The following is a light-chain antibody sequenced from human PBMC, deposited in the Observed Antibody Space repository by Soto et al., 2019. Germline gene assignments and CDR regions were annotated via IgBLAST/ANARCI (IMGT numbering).Light chain of an antibody. J-gene: IGLJ2*01. V-gene: IGLV1-40*01. Sequence: QSVLTQPHSVSGAPGQSVTISCTGYSCNIGAGYDVHWYQQLPGTAPKLLIYGNSNRPSGVPDRFSASTSGTSASRAITGLQAEDEADYDCQSYDSSLSGSEVFGGGTKVTVL. CDR2: GNS. CDR3: QSYDSSLSGSEV. CDR1: SCNIGAGYD.